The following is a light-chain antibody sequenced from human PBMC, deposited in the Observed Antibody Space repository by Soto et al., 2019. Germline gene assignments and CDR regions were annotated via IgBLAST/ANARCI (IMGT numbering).Light chain of an antibody. Sequence: EIVLTQSPATLSFAPGERATLSCRASHSVGFFLAWYQQKPGQPPRLLMYDASNRATGIPARFSGSGSGTDFTLTISSLEPEDFAIYYCQQRNAWPITFGQGTRLEIK. CDR3: QQRNAWPIT. CDR1: HSVGFF. J-gene: IGKJ5*01. CDR2: DAS. V-gene: IGKV3-11*01.